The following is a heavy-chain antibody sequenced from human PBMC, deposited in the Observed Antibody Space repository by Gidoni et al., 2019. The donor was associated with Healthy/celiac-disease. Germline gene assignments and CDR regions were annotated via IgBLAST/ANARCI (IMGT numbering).Heavy chain of an antibody. CDR2: ISGSGGST. Sequence: EVQLLESGGGLVQPGGSLRLSCAASGFTFSSYAMSWVSQAPGQGLEWVSAISGSGGSTYYADSVKGRFTISRDNSKNTLYRQMNSLRAEDTAVYYCANGADPVREVYPRYYYYYGMDVWGQGTTVTVSS. J-gene: IGHJ6*02. CDR3: ANGADPVREVYPRYYYYYGMDV. V-gene: IGHV3-23*01. CDR1: GFTFSSYA. D-gene: IGHD1-26*01.